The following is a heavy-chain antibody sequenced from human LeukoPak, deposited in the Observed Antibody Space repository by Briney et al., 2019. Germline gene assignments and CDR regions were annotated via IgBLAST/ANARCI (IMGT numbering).Heavy chain of an antibody. CDR2: ISGADDG. CDR3: AKARTPVTSYFDK. V-gene: IGHV3-23*01. CDR1: GFTFSTYT. D-gene: IGHD4-23*01. Sequence: PGGSLRLSCVASGFTFSTYTMSWVRQAPGKGLEWFSAISGADDGYYADSVKGRFTISRDNSKNTLYQQMNSLRAEDTAVYYCAKARTPVTSYFDKWGQGTLVTVSS. J-gene: IGHJ4*02.